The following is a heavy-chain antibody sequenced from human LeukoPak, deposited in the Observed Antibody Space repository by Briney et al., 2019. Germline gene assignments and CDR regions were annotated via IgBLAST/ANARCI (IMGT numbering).Heavy chain of an antibody. J-gene: IGHJ4*02. V-gene: IGHV4-4*07. CDR1: GGSISSHY. D-gene: IGHD1-26*01. CDR3: VGGTYYGGDY. Sequence: SETLSLTCTVSGGSISSHYWNWIRQPAGEGLEYIGRTYTGGSTNYNPSLKSRVTMSVDTPKNQFSLKLSSVTAADTAVYYCVGGTYYGGDYWGQGTLVTVSS. CDR2: TYTGGST.